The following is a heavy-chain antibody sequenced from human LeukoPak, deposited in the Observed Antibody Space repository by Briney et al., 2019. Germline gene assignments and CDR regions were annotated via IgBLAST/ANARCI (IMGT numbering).Heavy chain of an antibody. J-gene: IGHJ4*02. V-gene: IGHV3-74*01. D-gene: IGHD5-18*01. CDR1: GFTFSSYW. CDR2: INSDGSST. CDR3: ARADTAMVYDYFDY. Sequence: GGSLRLSCAASGFTFSSYWMHWVRQAPGKGLVWVSRINSDGSSTSHADSVKGRFTISRDNAKNTLYLQMNSLRAEDTAVYYCARADTAMVYDYFDYWGQGTLVTVSS.